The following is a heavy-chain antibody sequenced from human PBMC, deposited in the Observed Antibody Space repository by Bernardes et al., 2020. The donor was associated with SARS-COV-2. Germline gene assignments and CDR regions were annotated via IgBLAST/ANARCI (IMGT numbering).Heavy chain of an antibody. CDR1: EYTFTAYL. J-gene: IGHJ6*02. V-gene: IGHV1-2*02. D-gene: IGHD2-2*01. CDR2: INPDTGST. Sequence: ASVKVSCKASEYTFTAYLIHWVRQAPGQGLEWMGWINPDTGSTNYAPKFQGRVTMSRDTSITTAYMEVNRLTSDDTAVCHFAREVYPAAVMGYHYYGLDVWGQGTTVTVSS. CDR3: AREVYPAAVMGYHYYGLDV.